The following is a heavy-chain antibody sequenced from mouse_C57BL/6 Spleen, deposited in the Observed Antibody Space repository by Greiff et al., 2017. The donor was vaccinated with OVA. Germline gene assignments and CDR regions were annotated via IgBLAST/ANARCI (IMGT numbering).Heavy chain of an antibody. Sequence: DVMLVESGGDLVKPGGSLKLSCAASGFTFSSYGMSWVRQTPDKRLEWVATISSGGSYTYYPDSVKGRFTIFRDNAKNTLYLQMSSLKSEDTAMYYCASNYGVYWGQGTTLTVSS. CDR1: GFTFSSYG. J-gene: IGHJ2*01. D-gene: IGHD1-1*01. V-gene: IGHV5-6*02. CDR3: ASNYGVY. CDR2: ISSGGSYT.